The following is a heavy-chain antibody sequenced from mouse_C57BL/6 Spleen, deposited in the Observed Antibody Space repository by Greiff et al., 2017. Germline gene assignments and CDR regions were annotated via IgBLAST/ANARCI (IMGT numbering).Heavy chain of an antibody. D-gene: IGHD5-1-1*01. CDR3: TLEGKYNFEN. V-gene: IGHV14-4*01. CDR1: GFNIKDDY. Sequence: EVQLQQSGAELVRPGASVKLSCTASGFNIKDDYMHWVKQRPEQGLEWIGWIDPENGDTEYASKFQGKATITADTSSNTAYLPLSSLTSEDTAVYYSTLEGKYNFENRGQGTTLTQSS. J-gene: IGHJ2*01. CDR2: IDPENGDT.